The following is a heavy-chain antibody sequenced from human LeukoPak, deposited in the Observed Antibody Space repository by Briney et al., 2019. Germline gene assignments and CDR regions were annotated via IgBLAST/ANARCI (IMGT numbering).Heavy chain of an antibody. V-gene: IGHV3-48*04. D-gene: IGHD6-13*01. CDR3: VRDPSYGSSWYYYMDV. J-gene: IGHJ6*03. CDR1: EFTFVRYA. Sequence: GGSLRLSCAASEFTFVRYAMNWVRQAPGKGLEWVSYISSSSFKIGYADSVRGRFTISRDNSKNSLYLQMDSLRVEDTAVYYCVRDPSYGSSWYYYMDVWGKGTTVTVSS. CDR2: ISSSSFKI.